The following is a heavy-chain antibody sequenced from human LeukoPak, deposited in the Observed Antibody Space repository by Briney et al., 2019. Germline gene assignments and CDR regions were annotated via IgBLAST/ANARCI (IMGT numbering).Heavy chain of an antibody. J-gene: IGHJ4*02. Sequence: GGSLRLSCAASGFTFAGYEMNWVRQAPGKGLEWVSYISSSGSTLYYADSVKGRFTISRDNAKNSLSLQMNSLRAEDTAFYFWARFRGGALGYWGQGALVTVS. CDR1: GFTFAGYE. V-gene: IGHV3-48*03. CDR2: ISSSGSTL. D-gene: IGHD6-25*01. CDR3: ARFRGGALGY.